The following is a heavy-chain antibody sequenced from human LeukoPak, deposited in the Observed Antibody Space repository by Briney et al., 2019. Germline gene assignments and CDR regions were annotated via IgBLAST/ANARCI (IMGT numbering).Heavy chain of an antibody. J-gene: IGHJ4*02. V-gene: IGHV3-30*04. CDR1: GFTFSSYA. CDR3: AGGVVVAFN. Sequence: GGSLRLSCAASGFTFSSYAMHWVRQAPGKGLEWVAVISYDRSNKYYAEFVKGRFTISRDNSMNTLYLQMNSLRAEDAVVCYCAGGVVVAFNWGQGTLVTVSS. D-gene: IGHD2-15*01. CDR2: ISYDRSNK.